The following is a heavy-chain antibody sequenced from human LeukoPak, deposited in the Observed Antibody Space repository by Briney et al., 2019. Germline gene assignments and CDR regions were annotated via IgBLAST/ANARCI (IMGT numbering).Heavy chain of an antibody. V-gene: IGHV4-39*01. Sequence: SETLSLTCTVSGDSISSSNRYWGWIRQPPGKGLEWIGSIYFVGGTYYNASRKSRFTISVDTSKNQFSLKLSSVTAADKAVYYCARSPGEGYYYYYYMDVWGKGTPVTVSS. CDR3: ARSPGEGYYYYYYMDV. J-gene: IGHJ6*03. CDR1: GDSISSSNRY. D-gene: IGHD7-27*01. CDR2: IYFVGGT.